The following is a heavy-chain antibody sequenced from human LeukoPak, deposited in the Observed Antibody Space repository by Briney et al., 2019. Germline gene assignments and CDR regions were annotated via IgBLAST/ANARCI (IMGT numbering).Heavy chain of an antibody. V-gene: IGHV4-34*01. J-gene: IGHJ4*02. CDR1: GGSFSGYY. D-gene: IGHD2-2*01. CDR3: AIQYCSSTRCPKEDY. CDR2: INHSGST. Sequence: PSETLSLTCAVYGGSFSGYYWSWIRQPPGKGLEWIGEINHSGSTNYNPSLKSRVTISVDTSKNQFSLKLSSVTAADTAVYYCAIQYCSSTRCPKEDYWGQGTLVTVSS.